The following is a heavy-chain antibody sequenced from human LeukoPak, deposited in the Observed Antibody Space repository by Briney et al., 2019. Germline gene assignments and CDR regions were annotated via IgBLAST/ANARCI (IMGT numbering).Heavy chain of an antibody. V-gene: IGHV4-38-2*01. CDR1: GYSISSGYY. Sequence: SETLSLTCAVSGYSISSGYYWSWIRPPPGKGREWIGSIYHSGSTYYNPSLKSRVTISVDTSKNQFSLKLSSVTAADTAVYYCARANDDFDYWGQGTLVTVSS. D-gene: IGHD3-16*01. J-gene: IGHJ4*02. CDR3: ARANDDFDY. CDR2: IYHSGST.